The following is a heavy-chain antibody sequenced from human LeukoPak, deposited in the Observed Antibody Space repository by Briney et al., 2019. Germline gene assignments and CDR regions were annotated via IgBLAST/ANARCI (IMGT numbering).Heavy chain of an antibody. Sequence: GASVKVSCKTSGYSFSDFHINWVRQAPGQGLEWMGWINPNSGGTNYAQKFQGWVTMTRDTSISTAYMELSRLRSDDTAVYYCARGGTLSGSYRLFDYWGQGTLVTVSS. V-gene: IGHV1-2*04. J-gene: IGHJ4*02. CDR3: ARGGTLSGSYRLFDY. D-gene: IGHD1-26*01. CDR2: INPNSGGT. CDR1: GYSFSDFH.